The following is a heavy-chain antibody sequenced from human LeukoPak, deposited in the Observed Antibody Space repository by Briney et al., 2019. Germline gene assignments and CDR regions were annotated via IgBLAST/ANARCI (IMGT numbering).Heavy chain of an antibody. CDR2: IRSEAYGGTT. CDR3: GRRAGYSYGDAFDI. CDR1: GFTFVDYA. Sequence: PGGSLRLSCSASGFTFVDYAMSWVRQAPGKGLEWVGFIRSEAYGGTTEYAASVKGRLTISRDDLKSIAYLQMNSLKTEDTAMYYCGRRAGYSYGDAFDIWGQGTMVTVSS. J-gene: IGHJ3*02. D-gene: IGHD5-18*01. V-gene: IGHV3-49*04.